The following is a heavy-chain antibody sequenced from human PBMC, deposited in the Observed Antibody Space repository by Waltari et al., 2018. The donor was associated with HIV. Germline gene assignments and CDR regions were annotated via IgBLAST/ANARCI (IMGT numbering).Heavy chain of an antibody. CDR2: ISSSSSYI. CDR3: ARPRGPYSSSSEGDDAFDI. Sequence: EVQLVESGGGLVKPGGSLSLSCAASGFTFSSYSMNWVRQAPGQGLEWVSSISSSSSYIYYADSVKGRFTISRDNAKNSLYLQMNSLRAEDTAVYYCARPRGPYSSSSEGDDAFDIWGQGTMVTVSS. D-gene: IGHD6-6*01. V-gene: IGHV3-21*01. CDR1: GFTFSSYS. J-gene: IGHJ3*02.